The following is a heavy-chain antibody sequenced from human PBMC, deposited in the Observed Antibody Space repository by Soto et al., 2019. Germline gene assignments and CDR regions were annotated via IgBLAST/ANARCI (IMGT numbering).Heavy chain of an antibody. V-gene: IGHV1-18*01. J-gene: IGHJ4*02. CDR1: GYTFTSYG. Sequence: GASVKVSCKASGYTFTSYGISWVRQAPGQGLEWMGWISAYNGNTNYAQKLQGRVTMTTDTSTSTAYMELRSLRSDDTAVYYCARIRLGAADYVWGSLWGQGTLVTVSA. D-gene: IGHD3-16*01. CDR3: ARIRLGAADYVWGSL. CDR2: ISAYNGNT.